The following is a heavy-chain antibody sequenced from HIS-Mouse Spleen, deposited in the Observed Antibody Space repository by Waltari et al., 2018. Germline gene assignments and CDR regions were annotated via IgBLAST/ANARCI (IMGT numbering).Heavy chain of an antibody. J-gene: IGHJ5*02. D-gene: IGHD3-9*01. V-gene: IGHV4-34*01. CDR1: GGSFSGYY. CDR2: INHSGST. CDR3: ARALLRYFDWFDP. Sequence: QVQLQQWGAGLLKPSETLSLTCAVYGGSFSGYYWSWIRKPPGKGLEWIGEINHSGSTNYNPSLKSRVTISVDTSKNQFSLELSSVTAADTAVYYCARALLRYFDWFDPWGQGTLVTVSS.